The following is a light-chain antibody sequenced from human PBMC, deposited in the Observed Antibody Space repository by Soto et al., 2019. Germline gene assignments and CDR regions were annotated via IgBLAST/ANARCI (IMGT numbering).Light chain of an antibody. J-gene: IGLJ2*01. Sequence: SYELTQPPSVSVAPGQTARISCGGANIGSQVVHWFQQKPGQAPLLVVYDDRARPSGIPERFSGSNSGNTATLTISGAEAGDEADYYCQVWDSSRNRVFGGGTKLTVL. CDR3: QVWDSSRNRV. CDR2: DDR. V-gene: IGLV3-21*02. CDR1: NIGSQV.